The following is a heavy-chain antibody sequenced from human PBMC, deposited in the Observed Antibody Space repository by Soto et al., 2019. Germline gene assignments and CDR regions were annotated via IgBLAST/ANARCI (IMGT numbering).Heavy chain of an antibody. CDR2: IIPILGIA. D-gene: IGHD3-3*01. CDR1: GGTFSSYT. Sequence: ASVKVSCKASGGTFSSYTISWVRQAPGQGLEWMGRIIPILGIANYAQKFQGRVTITADKSTSTAYMELSSLRSEDTAVYYCARSTDRITIFGVVTDPFDYWGQGTLVTVSS. V-gene: IGHV1-69*02. J-gene: IGHJ4*02. CDR3: ARSTDRITIFGVVTDPFDY.